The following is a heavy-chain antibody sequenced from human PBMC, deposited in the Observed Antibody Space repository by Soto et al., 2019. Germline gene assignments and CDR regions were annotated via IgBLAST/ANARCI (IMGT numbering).Heavy chain of an antibody. CDR2: IYYSGST. CDR3: ARAPLHPTY. CDR1: DGSVSSGGYY. D-gene: IGHD4-4*01. V-gene: IGHV4-31*03. J-gene: IGHJ4*02. Sequence: SETLSLTCTVSDGSVSSGGYYWSWIRQHPGKGLEWIGYIYYSGSTYYNPSLKSRVTISVDTSKNQFSLKLSSVTAAGPAVYYCARAPLHPTYWGQGTLVTVSS.